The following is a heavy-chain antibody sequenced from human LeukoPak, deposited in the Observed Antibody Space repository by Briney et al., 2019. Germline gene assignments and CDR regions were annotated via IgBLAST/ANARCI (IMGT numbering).Heavy chain of an antibody. CDR3: AKDRPNY. CDR2: IRYDGSIK. CDR1: GFTFSGVG. V-gene: IGHV3-30*02. Sequence: PGGSLRLSCAASGFTFSGVGMHWVRQAPGKGLDWVAFIRYDGSIKNYANSVKGRFTISRDNSENTLHLQMNSLRPEDTAVYYCAKDRPNYWGQGTLVTVSS. J-gene: IGHJ4*02.